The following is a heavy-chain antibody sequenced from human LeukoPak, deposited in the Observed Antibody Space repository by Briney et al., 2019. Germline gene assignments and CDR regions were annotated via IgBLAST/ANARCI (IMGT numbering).Heavy chain of an antibody. CDR2: IGTAGDT. J-gene: IGHJ3*02. V-gene: IGHV3-13*01. CDR3: ARRTGYDAFDI. D-gene: IGHD2-8*02. CDR1: GFTFSSYD. Sequence: GGSLRLSCAASGFTFSSYDMHWVRQATGKGLEWVSAIGTAGDTYYPGSVKGRFTISRESAKNSLYLQMNSLRAGDTAVYYCARRTGYDAFDIWGQGTMVTVSS.